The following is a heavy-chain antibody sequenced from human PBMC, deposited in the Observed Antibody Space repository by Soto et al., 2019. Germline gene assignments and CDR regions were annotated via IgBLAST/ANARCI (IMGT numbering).Heavy chain of an antibody. D-gene: IGHD3-3*01. J-gene: IGHJ6*02. Sequence: GESLKISCQGSVYSFTNYWIGWVRQMPGKGLEWMGIIYVDDSDTRYSPSFQGQVLISADKSISTAYLQWGSLKASDTAIYYCARSSGHFLAYGMDVWGQGTTVTVSS. CDR1: VYSFTNYW. CDR3: ARSSGHFLAYGMDV. V-gene: IGHV5-51*01. CDR2: IYVDDSDT.